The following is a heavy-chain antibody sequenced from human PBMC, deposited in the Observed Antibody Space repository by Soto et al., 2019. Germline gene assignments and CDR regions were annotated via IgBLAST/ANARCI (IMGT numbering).Heavy chain of an antibody. J-gene: IGHJ6*02. V-gene: IGHV1-18*01. CDR1: GYTFSNYG. CDR2: ISAYNGNT. D-gene: IGHD2-2*01. CDR3: AMIADCSITTCSFPTRFHMRGYYYYYGMDV. Sequence: QVRLVQSAAEVKKPGASVRVSCKASGYTFSNYGITWVRQAPGQGLEWMGWISAYNGNTHFAQKFQGRVTMTTDTPTTTAFMELRSLRSDDTAVYYCAMIADCSITTCSFPTRFHMRGYYYYYGMDVWGRGTTVTVSS.